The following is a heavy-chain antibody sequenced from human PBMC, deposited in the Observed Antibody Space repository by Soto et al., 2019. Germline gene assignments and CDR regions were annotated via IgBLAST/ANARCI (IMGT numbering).Heavy chain of an antibody. V-gene: IGHV3-48*02. CDR1: GFTFSSYS. CDR3: ASLEMATIPAFQH. D-gene: IGHD5-12*01. J-gene: IGHJ1*01. Sequence: GSLVLACTASGFTFSSYSMNWVRQAPGKGLEWVSYISSSSSTIHYADSVKGRFTISRDNAKNSLYLQMNSLRDEDTAVYYCASLEMATIPAFQHWGQGTLVTVSS. CDR2: ISSSSSTI.